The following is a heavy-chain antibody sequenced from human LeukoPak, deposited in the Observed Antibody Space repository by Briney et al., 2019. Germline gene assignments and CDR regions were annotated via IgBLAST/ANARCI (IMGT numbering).Heavy chain of an antibody. J-gene: IGHJ5*02. CDR1: GGSISSSGYS. Sequence: PSGTLSLTCAVSGGSISSSGYSWSWIRQPPGKGLEWIGYIHHTGSTYYNPSLKSRVTISVDRSKNQFSLKLSSVTAADTAMNFCARTPTYCGGDCYYFDPWGQGTLVTVSS. CDR2: IHHTGST. CDR3: ARTPTYCGGDCYYFDP. D-gene: IGHD2-21*02. V-gene: IGHV4-30-2*01.